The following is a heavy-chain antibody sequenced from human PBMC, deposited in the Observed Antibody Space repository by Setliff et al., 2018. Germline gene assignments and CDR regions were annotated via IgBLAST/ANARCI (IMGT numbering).Heavy chain of an antibody. CDR3: ARLSGYYFDY. D-gene: IGHD3-22*01. J-gene: IGHJ4*02. CDR2: IYSSGST. CDR1: GGSISSYY. Sequence: SETLSLTCTVSGGSISSYYWSWIRQPPGKGLEWIGYIYSSGSTNYNPSLKSRVTISVDTSKNQFSLKLSSVTAADTAVFYCARLSGYYFDYWGQGTLVTVSS. V-gene: IGHV4-4*08.